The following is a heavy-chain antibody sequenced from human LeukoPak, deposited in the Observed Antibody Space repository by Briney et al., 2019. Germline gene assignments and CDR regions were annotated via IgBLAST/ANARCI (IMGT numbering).Heavy chain of an antibody. V-gene: IGHV4-34*01. CDR1: GGSFNGYY. Sequence: SETLSLTCAVYGGSFNGYYWSWIRQPPGKGLEWIGEINHSGSTNYNPSLKSRVTISVDTSKNQFSLKLSSVTAADTAVYYCARELTGYYYFDYWGQGTLVTVSS. J-gene: IGHJ4*02. CDR2: INHSGST. CDR3: ARELTGYYYFDY. D-gene: IGHD3-9*01.